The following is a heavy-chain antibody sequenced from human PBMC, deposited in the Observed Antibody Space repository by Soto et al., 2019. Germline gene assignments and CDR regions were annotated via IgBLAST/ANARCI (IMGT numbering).Heavy chain of an antibody. J-gene: IGHJ4*02. CDR3: VREERIAAPQLDY. D-gene: IGHD6-6*01. V-gene: IGHV4-30-4*01. Sequence: LSLTCTVSGGSLKSSDYHWSWTRQYPAKGLEWIGYIHNSGTSFYNPSLRGRVTVTLDTSRSQFSLTLASVTAADTAVYYCVREERIAAPQLDYWGQGIPGTVSS. CDR1: GGSLKSSDYH. CDR2: IHNSGTS.